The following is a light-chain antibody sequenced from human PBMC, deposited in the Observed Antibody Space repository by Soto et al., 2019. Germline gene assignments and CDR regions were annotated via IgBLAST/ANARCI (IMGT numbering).Light chain of an antibody. V-gene: IGKV3D-15*01. CDR3: QQYNKWPPLT. CDR2: GAS. J-gene: IGKJ4*01. CDR1: QSVSSN. Sequence: EIVMTQSPSTLSVYRGERATVACSASQSVSSNLAWYQHKPGQAPRLLIYGASTRATGIPARFSGSGSGTEFTLTISSLQSEDFAVYYCQQYNKWPPLTFGGGTKVEIK.